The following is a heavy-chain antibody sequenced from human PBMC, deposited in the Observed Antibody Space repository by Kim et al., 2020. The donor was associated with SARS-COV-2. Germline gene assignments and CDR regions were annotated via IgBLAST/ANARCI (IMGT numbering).Heavy chain of an antibody. CDR2: ISAYNGNT. D-gene: IGHD6-13*01. Sequence: ASVKVSCKASGYTFTSYGISWVRQAPGQGLEWMGWISAYNGNTNYAQKLQGRVTMTTDTSTSTAYMELRSLRSDDTAVYYCARVFVIAAAGTVYFDYWGQGTLVTVSS. J-gene: IGHJ4*02. CDR3: ARVFVIAAAGTVYFDY. CDR1: GYTFTSYG. V-gene: IGHV1-18*01.